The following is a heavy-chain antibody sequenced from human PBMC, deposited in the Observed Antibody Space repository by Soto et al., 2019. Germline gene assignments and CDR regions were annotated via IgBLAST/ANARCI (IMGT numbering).Heavy chain of an antibody. CDR3: AHRPIVGAAI. D-gene: IGHD1-26*01. CDR2: LFHSGST. Sequence: QVQLQESGPGLVKPSGTLSLTCAVFGGSISNSNWWTWVRQPPGKGLDWIGELFHSGSTNYNSSLMGRVTLSVDKANNQFSLKLSSVTAADTAVYYCAHRPIVGAAIWGQGTLVTVSS. V-gene: IGHV4-4*02. J-gene: IGHJ4*02. CDR1: GGSISNSNW.